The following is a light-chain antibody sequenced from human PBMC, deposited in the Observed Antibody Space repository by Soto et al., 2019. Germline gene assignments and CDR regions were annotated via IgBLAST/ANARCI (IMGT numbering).Light chain of an antibody. J-gene: IGLJ1*01. V-gene: IGLV2-23*01. Sequence: QPALTLPASVSGSPGQSITLSCTGTSNTIRDYNVVSQYQQHTGTAPKVIIFEGNKRPSGVSNRVSGSISGSTASLTTSGLQAEDEADYYCCSYVGATTYVFGTGTKVTVL. CDR3: CSYVGATTYV. CDR1: SNTIRDYNV. CDR2: EGN.